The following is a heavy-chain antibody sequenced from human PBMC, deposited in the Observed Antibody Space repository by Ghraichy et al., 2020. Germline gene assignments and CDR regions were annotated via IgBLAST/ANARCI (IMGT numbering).Heavy chain of an antibody. CDR3: VRGGRIAAAVQYCFDP. J-gene: IGHJ5*02. V-gene: IGHV4-30-2*01. CDR1: GGSISSGGYS. CDR2: TYHSGNT. D-gene: IGHD6-25*01. Sequence: SETLSLTCAVSGGSISSGGYSWSWIRQPPGKGLEWIGYTYHSGNTYYNASLKSRVTISVDRSKNQFSLKLSSVTAAATAVYYCVRGGRIAAAVQYCFDPWGQGTLVTVSA.